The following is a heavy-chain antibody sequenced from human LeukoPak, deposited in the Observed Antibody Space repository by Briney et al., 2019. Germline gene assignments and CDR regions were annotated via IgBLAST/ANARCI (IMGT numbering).Heavy chain of an antibody. CDR1: GFTFSSYG. Sequence: GGSLRLSCAASGFTFSSYGMHWVRQAPGKGLEWVAVISYDGSNKYYADSVKGRFTISRDNAKNTLYLQMNSLRGEDTAVYYCAKVGLRFLEWFGFEPWGQGTLVTVSS. V-gene: IGHV3-30*18. CDR2: ISYDGSNK. J-gene: IGHJ5*02. CDR3: AKVGLRFLEWFGFEP. D-gene: IGHD3-3*01.